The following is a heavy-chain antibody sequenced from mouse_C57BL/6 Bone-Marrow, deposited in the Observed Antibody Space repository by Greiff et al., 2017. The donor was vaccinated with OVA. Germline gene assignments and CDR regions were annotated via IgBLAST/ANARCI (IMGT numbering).Heavy chain of an antibody. CDR2: IDPSDSYT. CDR1: GYTFTSYW. J-gene: IGHJ2*01. CDR3: ARAYYCDY. V-gene: IGHV1-50*01. Sequence: VQLQQPGAELVKPGASVKLSCKASGYTFTSYWMQWVKQRPGQGLEWIGEIDPSDSYTNYNQKFKGKATLTVDTSSSTAYMQLSSLTSEDSAVYYCARAYYCDYWGQGTTLTVSS.